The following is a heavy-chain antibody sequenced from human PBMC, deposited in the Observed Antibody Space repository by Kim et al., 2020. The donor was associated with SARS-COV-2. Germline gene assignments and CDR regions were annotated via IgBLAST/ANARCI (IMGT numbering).Heavy chain of an antibody. V-gene: IGHV1-18*01. CDR3: ARERYSQLGRPFDY. D-gene: IGHD6-6*01. Sequence: AQKLQGRVTMTTDTSTSTAYMELRSLRSDDTAVYYCARERYSQLGRPFDYWGQGTLVTVSS. J-gene: IGHJ4*02.